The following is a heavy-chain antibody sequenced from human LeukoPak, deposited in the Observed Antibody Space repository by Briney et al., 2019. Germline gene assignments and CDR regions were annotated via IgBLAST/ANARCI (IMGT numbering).Heavy chain of an antibody. D-gene: IGHD6-19*01. J-gene: IGHJ4*02. Sequence: SETLSLTCAVYGGSFSGYYWSWIRQPPGKGLEWIGEINHSGSTNYNPSLKSRVTISVDTSKNQFSLKLSSVTAADTAVYYCARVLGSGWYGLIDYWGQGTLVTVSS. CDR3: ARVLGSGWYGLIDY. V-gene: IGHV4-34*01. CDR1: GGSFSGYY. CDR2: INHSGST.